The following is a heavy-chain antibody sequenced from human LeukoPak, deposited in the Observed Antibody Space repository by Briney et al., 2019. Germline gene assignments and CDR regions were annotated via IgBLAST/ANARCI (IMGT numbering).Heavy chain of an antibody. V-gene: IGHV4-59*01. CDR3: GRGNLGFWSGYSRVTSRFDP. CDR1: AVSISSYY. Sequence: SETLSLNCTVSAVSISSYYWSWIRQPPGKGLEWIGYIYYSGSTYYNPSLKSRVTISVETSKNPFSLKLSSVTAADTAVYYWGRGNLGFWSGYSRVTSRFDPWGQGTLVTVSS. CDR2: IYYSGST. D-gene: IGHD3-3*01. J-gene: IGHJ5*02.